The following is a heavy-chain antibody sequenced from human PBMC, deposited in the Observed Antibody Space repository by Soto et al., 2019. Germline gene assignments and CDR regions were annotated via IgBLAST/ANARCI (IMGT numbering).Heavy chain of an antibody. V-gene: IGHV4-34*01. Sequence: QVQLQQWGAGLLKPSETLSLTCAVYGGSFSGYYWSWIRQPPGKGLEWIGEINHSGSTNYNPSLKSRVTISVDTSKNQFSLKLSSVTAADTAVYYCARGRRVVVPAAMHFDYWGQGTLVTVSS. D-gene: IGHD2-2*01. CDR2: INHSGST. CDR1: GGSFSGYY. CDR3: ARGRRVVVPAAMHFDY. J-gene: IGHJ4*02.